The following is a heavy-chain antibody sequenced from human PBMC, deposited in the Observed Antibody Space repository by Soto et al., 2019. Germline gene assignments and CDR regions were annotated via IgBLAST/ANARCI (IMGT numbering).Heavy chain of an antibody. CDR1: GFTFSNAW. CDR2: IKSKTDGGTT. CDR3: FLSTYCGGDCYSKWVDY. Sequence: PGGSLRLSCAASGFTFSNAWMNWVRQAPGKGLEWVGRIKSKTDGGTTDYAAPVKGRFTISRDDSKNTLYLQMNSLKTEDTAVYYCFLSTYCGGDCYSKWVDYWGQATLVTVSP. D-gene: IGHD2-21*02. V-gene: IGHV3-15*07. J-gene: IGHJ4*02.